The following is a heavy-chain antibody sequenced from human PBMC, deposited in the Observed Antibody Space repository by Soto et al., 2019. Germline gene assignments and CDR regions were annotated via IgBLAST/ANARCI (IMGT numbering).Heavy chain of an antibody. Sequence: QVQLVQSGAEVKNPGASVKVSCKASGYTFTRYGIGWARQAPGQGLEWMGWINTYNGNTNYAQNVQGRVTLTTDTSMRTANMALRRLRSTDTAIYYCAMVDVYVTPSPQDVWGQGSTVIVSS. D-gene: IGHD3-16*01. CDR2: INTYNGNT. CDR3: AMVDVYVTPSPQDV. J-gene: IGHJ6*02. V-gene: IGHV1-18*01. CDR1: GYTFTRYG.